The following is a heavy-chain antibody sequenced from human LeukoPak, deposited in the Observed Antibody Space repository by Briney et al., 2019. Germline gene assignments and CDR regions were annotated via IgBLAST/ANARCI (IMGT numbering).Heavy chain of an antibody. D-gene: IGHD6-13*01. CDR3: AREYSSSWYGCFDY. Sequence: ASVKVSCKASGYTFTSYAMHWVRQAPGQGLEWMGRINPNSGGTNYAQKFQGRVTMTRDTSISTAYMELSRLRSDDTAVYYCAREYSSSWYGCFDYWGQGTLVTVSS. CDR1: GYTFTSYA. CDR2: INPNSGGT. V-gene: IGHV1-2*06. J-gene: IGHJ4*02.